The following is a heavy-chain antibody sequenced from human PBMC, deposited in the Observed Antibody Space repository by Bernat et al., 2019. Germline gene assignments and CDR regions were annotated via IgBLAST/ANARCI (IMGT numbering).Heavy chain of an antibody. J-gene: IGHJ6*02. V-gene: IGHV1-2*02. CDR2: INPNSGVT. D-gene: IGHD1-14*01. CDR3: ERDGQRRHRTWQYCYGMDV. Sequence: QVHLVQSGAEVKMPGASVKVSCKASGYTFTSYYINWVRQAPGQGLEWMGWINPNSGVTNYAQNFQGRVTMTRDMSISTTYMELGRLRSDDTAGYYCERDGQRRHRTWQYCYGMDVWGQGTTVSVSS. CDR1: GYTFTSYY.